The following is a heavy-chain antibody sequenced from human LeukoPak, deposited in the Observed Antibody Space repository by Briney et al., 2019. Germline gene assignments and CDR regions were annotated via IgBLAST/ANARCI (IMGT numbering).Heavy chain of an antibody. V-gene: IGHV1-18*01. D-gene: IGHD3-10*01. CDR1: GYTFTSYG. J-gene: IGHJ5*02. CDR3: ARDLVSLWFGELKGFDP. Sequence: GASVTVSCKASGYTFTSYGISWVRQAPGQGLEWMGWISAYNGNTNYAQKLQGRVTMTTDTSTSTAYMELRSLRSDDTAVYYCARDLVSLWFGELKGFDPWGQGTLVTVSS. CDR2: ISAYNGNT.